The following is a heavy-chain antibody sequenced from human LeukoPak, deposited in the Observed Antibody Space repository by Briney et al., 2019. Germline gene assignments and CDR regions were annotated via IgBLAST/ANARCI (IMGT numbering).Heavy chain of an antibody. Sequence: GASVKVSCKASGGTFSSYAISWVRQAPGQGLEWMGWISAYNGNTNYAQKLQGRVTMTTDTSTSTAYMELRSLRSDDTAVYYCARGMIVAISTAPYYYYGMDVWGQGTTVTVSS. J-gene: IGHJ6*02. V-gene: IGHV1-18*01. D-gene: IGHD3-22*01. CDR1: GGTFSSYA. CDR3: ARGMIVAISTAPYYYYGMDV. CDR2: ISAYNGNT.